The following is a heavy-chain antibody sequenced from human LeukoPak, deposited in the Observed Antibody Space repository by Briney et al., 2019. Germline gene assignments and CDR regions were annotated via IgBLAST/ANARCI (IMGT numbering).Heavy chain of an antibody. J-gene: IGHJ5*02. CDR1: GGSISSYY. D-gene: IGHD6-19*01. V-gene: IGHV4-59*08. CDR3: ARHVVAVAGTWFDP. CDR2: IYYSGST. Sequence: SETLSLTCTVSGGSISSYYWSWIRQPPGKGLEWIGYIYYSGSTNYNPPLKSRVTISVDTSKNQFSLKLSSVTAADTAVYYCARHVVAVAGTWFDPWGQGTLVTVSS.